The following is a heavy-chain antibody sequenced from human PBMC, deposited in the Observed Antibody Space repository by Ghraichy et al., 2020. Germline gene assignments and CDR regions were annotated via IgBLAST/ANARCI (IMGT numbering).Heavy chain of an antibody. D-gene: IGHD5-24*01. V-gene: IGHV4-59*01. Sequence: GSLRLSCTVSGGSISSYYWSWIRQPPGKGLEWIGYIYYSGSTNYNPSLKSRVTISVDTSKNQFSLKLSSVTAADTAVYYCARESSGDGYKAWGQGTLVTVSS. CDR1: GGSISSYY. J-gene: IGHJ5*02. CDR2: IYYSGST. CDR3: ARESSGDGYKA.